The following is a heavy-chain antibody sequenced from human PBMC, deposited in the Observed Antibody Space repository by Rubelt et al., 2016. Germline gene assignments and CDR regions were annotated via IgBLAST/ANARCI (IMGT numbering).Heavy chain of an antibody. CDR2: INSDGSST. J-gene: IGHJ4*02. D-gene: IGHD4-23*01. Sequence: QVPGKGLVWVSRINSDGSSTSYVDSVKGRFTISRDNAKNTLYLQMNSLRDEDTAVYYCAKDLGLRWGFDYWGQGTLVTVSS. CDR3: AKDLGLRWGFDY. V-gene: IGHV3-74*01.